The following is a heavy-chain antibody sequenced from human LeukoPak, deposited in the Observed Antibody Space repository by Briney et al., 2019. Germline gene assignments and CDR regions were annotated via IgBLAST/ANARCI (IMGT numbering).Heavy chain of an antibody. D-gene: IGHD1-26*01. CDR1: GFTFSSYG. J-gene: IGHJ3*02. CDR3: AKVQPSYSGRKPRAFDI. Sequence: PGGSLRLSCAASGFTFSSYGMHWVRQAPGKGLEWVAVISYDGSIKYYADSVKGRFTISRDNSKNTLYLQMNSLRAEDTAVYYCAKVQPSYSGRKPRAFDIWGQGTMVTVSS. V-gene: IGHV3-30*18. CDR2: ISYDGSIK.